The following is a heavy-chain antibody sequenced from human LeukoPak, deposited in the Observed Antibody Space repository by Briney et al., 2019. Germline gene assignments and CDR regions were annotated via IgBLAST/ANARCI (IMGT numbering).Heavy chain of an antibody. J-gene: IGHJ4*02. CDR1: GFTFSSYG. Sequence: PGGSLRLSCAASGFTFSSYGMHWVRQAPGKGLEWVAFIRYDGSNKYYADSVKGRFTISRDNSKNTLYLQMNSLRAGDTAVYYCAKGLRYDSSGSGNYWGQGTLVTVSS. CDR2: IRYDGSNK. V-gene: IGHV3-30*02. D-gene: IGHD3-22*01. CDR3: AKGLRYDSSGSGNY.